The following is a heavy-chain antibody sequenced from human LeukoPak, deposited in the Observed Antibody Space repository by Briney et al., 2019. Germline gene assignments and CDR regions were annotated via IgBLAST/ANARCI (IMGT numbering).Heavy chain of an antibody. CDR3: ARQERYYGSGSYTYFQH. D-gene: IGHD3-10*01. Sequence: PSETLSLTCTVSGGSISSYFWSWLRQPPGKGLEWIGYIYYSGSTNYNPSLKSRVIISVDTSKNQFSLILSSVTAADTAVYYCARQERYYGSGSYTYFQHWGQGTLVTVSS. CDR1: GGSISSYF. CDR2: IYYSGST. J-gene: IGHJ1*01. V-gene: IGHV4-59*08.